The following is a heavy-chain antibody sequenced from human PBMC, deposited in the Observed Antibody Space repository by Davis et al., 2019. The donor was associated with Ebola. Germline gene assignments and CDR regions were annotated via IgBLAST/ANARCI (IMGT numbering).Heavy chain of an antibody. CDR2: INPNSGGT. CDR3: ARDRFLNWFDP. CDR1: GYTFTGYY. V-gene: IGHV1-2*04. Sequence: ASVKVSCKASGYTFTGYYMHWVRQAPGQGLEWMGWINPNSGGTNYAQRFQGWVTMTTDTSTSTAYMELRSLRSDDTAVYYCARDRFLNWFDPWGQGTLVTVSS. D-gene: IGHD3-3*01. J-gene: IGHJ5*02.